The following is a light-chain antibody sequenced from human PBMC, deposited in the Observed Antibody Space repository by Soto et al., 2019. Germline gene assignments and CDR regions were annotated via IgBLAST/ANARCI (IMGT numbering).Light chain of an antibody. CDR1: QDISNY. J-gene: IGKJ2*01. CDR3: QQYDNVPRYT. V-gene: IGKV1-33*01. Sequence: DIQMTQSPSSLSASVGDRVTITCQASQDISNYLNWYQQKPGKAPKLLIYDASNLATGVPSRFSGSGSGTDFTLTITGLQPEDIATYYCQQYDNVPRYTFGQGTKLVIK. CDR2: DAS.